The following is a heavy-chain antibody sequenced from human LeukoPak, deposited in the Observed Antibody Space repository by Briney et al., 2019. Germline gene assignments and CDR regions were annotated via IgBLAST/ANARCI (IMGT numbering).Heavy chain of an antibody. V-gene: IGHV1-2*02. CDR1: GYTFTGYY. CDR3: ARGEVTVGNDY. CDR2: INPNSGGT. D-gene: IGHD6-13*01. Sequence: ASVKVSCKASGYTFTGYYMHWVRQAPGQGLEWMGWINPNSGGTNYAQKFQGRVTMTRDTSISTAYMELGRLRSDDTAVYFCARGEVTVGNDYWGQGTLVSVSS. J-gene: IGHJ4*02.